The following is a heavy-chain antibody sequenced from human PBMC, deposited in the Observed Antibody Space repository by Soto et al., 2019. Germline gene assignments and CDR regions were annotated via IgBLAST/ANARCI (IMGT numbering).Heavy chain of an antibody. J-gene: IGHJ4*02. CDR2: IYYSGNT. CDR1: GGSIRSSSYY. CDR3: ATLPDWGSGSN. D-gene: IGHD3-10*01. V-gene: IGHV4-39*01. Sequence: QLQLQESGPGLVKPSETLSLTCTVSGGSIRSSSYYWGWIRQSPGRGLEWIGNIYYSGNTYYNSSLKSRVTISIDTSKNQFSLKLSSVTAADKAVYYCATLPDWGSGSNWGQGTLVTVSS.